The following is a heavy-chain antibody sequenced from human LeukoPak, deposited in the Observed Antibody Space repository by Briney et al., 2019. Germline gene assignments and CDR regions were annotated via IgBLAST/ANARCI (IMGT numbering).Heavy chain of an antibody. J-gene: IGHJ5*02. D-gene: IGHD1-26*01. V-gene: IGHV4-34*01. CDR1: GGSFSGYY. CDR3: ARDQSSWFDP. CDR2: INHSGST. Sequence: SETLSLTCAVYGGSFSGYYWSWIRQPPGKGLEWIGEINHSGSTNYPSLKSRVTISEDTSKNQFSLKLSSVTAADTAVYYCARDQSSWFDPWGQGTLVTVSS.